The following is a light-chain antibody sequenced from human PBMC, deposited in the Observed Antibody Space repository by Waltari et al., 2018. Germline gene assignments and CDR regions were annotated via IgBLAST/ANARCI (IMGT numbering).Light chain of an antibody. V-gene: IGLV3-19*01. CDR3: HSRDSSSTRF. J-gene: IGLJ2*01. Sequence: SSELTQAPTVSVALGQTVSITCPGASTSSYFPSWYQQRQGQAPILVFYGQSSRPSGIPDRFSGSISGNTASLTITGAQAEDEADYYCHSRDSSSTRFFGGGTRLTV. CDR1: STSSYF. CDR2: GQS.